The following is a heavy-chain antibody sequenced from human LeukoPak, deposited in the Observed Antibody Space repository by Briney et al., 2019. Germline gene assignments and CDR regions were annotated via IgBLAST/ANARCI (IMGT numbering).Heavy chain of an antibody. V-gene: IGHV1-24*01. Sequence: ASVKVSCKVSGYTLTELSMHLVRQAPGKGLEWMGGFDPEDGETIYAQKFQGRVTMTEDTSTDTAYMELSSLRSEDTAVYYCATGKSLRYYYMDVWGKGTTVTVSS. CDR1: GYTLTELS. CDR3: ATGKSLRYYYMDV. CDR2: FDPEDGET. D-gene: IGHD4-23*01. J-gene: IGHJ6*03.